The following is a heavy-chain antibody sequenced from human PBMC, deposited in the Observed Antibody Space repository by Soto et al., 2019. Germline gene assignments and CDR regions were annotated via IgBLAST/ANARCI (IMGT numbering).Heavy chain of an antibody. Sequence: TSETLSLTCTVSGGSVSSGSYYWSWIRPPPGKGLEWIGYIYYSGSTNYNPSLKSRVTISVDTSKNQFSLKLSSVTAADTAVYYCARTRYFDWFGPFDYWGQGTLVTVSS. CDR3: ARTRYFDWFGPFDY. CDR1: GGSVSSGSYY. CDR2: IYYSGST. V-gene: IGHV4-61*01. J-gene: IGHJ4*02. D-gene: IGHD3-9*01.